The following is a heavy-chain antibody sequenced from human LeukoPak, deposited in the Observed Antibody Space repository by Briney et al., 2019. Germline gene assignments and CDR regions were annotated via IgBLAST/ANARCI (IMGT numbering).Heavy chain of an antibody. CDR1: GFTFGNYG. J-gene: IGHJ3*02. D-gene: IGHD2-2*02. CDR2: ISGDGGTT. V-gene: IGHV3-43*02. CDR3: AKGLYLTSDGFDI. Sequence: GGSLRLSCAASGFTFGNYGMHWVRQAPGKGLEWVSLISGDGGTTYYADSVKGRFTISRDNSKNSLYLQMNSLRTEDTALYYCAKGLYLTSDGFDIWGQGTMVTVSS.